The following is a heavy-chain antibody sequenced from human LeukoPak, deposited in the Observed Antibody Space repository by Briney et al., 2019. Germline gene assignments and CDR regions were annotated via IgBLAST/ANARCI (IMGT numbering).Heavy chain of an antibody. D-gene: IGHD5-12*01. CDR1: GGSISSFY. J-gene: IGHJ5*02. CDR2: ISYSGST. CDR3: ARGARGDWSDP. Sequence: SETLSLTCTVSGGSISSFYWSWIRQPPGKGLEWIGCISYSGSTNYNPALKSRVTISLDTSKSQFSLKLSSVTAAATAVYYCARGARGDWSDPWGQGTLVTVSS. V-gene: IGHV4-59*01.